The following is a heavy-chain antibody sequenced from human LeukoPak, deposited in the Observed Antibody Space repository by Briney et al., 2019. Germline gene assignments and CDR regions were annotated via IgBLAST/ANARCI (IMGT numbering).Heavy chain of an antibody. CDR3: ARDLGWELQGRGTFDY. CDR1: GFTFSSYS. V-gene: IGHV3-21*01. Sequence: GGSLRLSCAASGFTFSSYSMNWVRQAPGKGLEWVSSISSSSSYIYYADSVKGRFTISRDNAKNSLYLQMNSLRAEDTAVYYCARDLGWELQGRGTFDYWGQGTLVTVSS. D-gene: IGHD2-15*01. CDR2: ISSSSSYI. J-gene: IGHJ4*02.